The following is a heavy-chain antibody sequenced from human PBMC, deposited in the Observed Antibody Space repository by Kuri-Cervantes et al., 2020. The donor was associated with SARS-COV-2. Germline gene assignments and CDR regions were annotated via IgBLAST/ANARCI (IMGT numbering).Heavy chain of an antibody. CDR1: CYTRMDLS. CDR3: STGGSFWFGESACPPV. V-gene: IGHV1-24*01. Sequence: ASVKVSCKVACYTRMDLSIHWGRQTPGEGLGWLGGFDRDDGKVVYSQRFQGRVTLTDDSFAATTYMELINRQSAAAATYFCSTGGSFWFGESACPPVWGQGAMVTVSS. J-gene: IGHJ3*01. D-gene: IGHD3-10*01. CDR2: FDRDDGKV.